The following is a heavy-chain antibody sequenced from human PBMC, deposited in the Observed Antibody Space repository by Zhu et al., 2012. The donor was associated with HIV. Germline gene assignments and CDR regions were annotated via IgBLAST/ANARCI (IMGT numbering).Heavy chain of an antibody. V-gene: IGHV4-59*11. D-gene: IGHD3-16*01. CDR2: IYYSGST. J-gene: IGHJ4*02. Sequence: QVQLQESGPGLVKPSETLSLTCTVSGGSISSHYWSWIRQPPGKGLEWIGYIYYSGSTNYNPSLKSRVTISVDTSKNQFSLKLSSVTAADTAVYYCARGIMIYVWGVTFGYFDYWGQGTLVTVSS. CDR1: GGSISSHY. CDR3: ARGIMIYVWGVTFGYFDY.